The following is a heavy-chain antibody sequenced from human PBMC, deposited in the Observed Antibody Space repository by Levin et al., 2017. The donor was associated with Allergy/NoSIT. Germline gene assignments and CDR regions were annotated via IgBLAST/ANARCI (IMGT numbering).Heavy chain of an antibody. CDR3: ARLPTMVQGVIIPFDY. J-gene: IGHJ4*02. D-gene: IGHD3-10*01. CDR1: GYTFTGYY. Sequence: ASVKVSCKASGYTFTGYYMHWVRQAPGQGLEWMGRINPNSGGTNYAQKFQGRVTMTRDTSISTAYMELSRLRSDDTAVYYCARLPTMVQGVIIPFDYWGQGTLVTVSS. V-gene: IGHV1-2*06. CDR2: INPNSGGT.